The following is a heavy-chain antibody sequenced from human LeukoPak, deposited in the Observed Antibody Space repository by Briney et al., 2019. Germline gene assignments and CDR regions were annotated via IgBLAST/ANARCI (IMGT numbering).Heavy chain of an antibody. D-gene: IGHD6-13*01. J-gene: IGHJ4*02. CDR1: GFTVSSNH. V-gene: IGHV3-53*01. CDR2: IYSGGST. Sequence: GSLRLSCAASGFTVSSNHMSWVRQAPGKGLEWVSVIYSGGSTYYADSVKGRFTISRDNSKNTLYLQMNSLRAEDTAVYYCARVVPSSSWTFDYWGQGTLVTVSS. CDR3: ARVVPSSSWTFDY.